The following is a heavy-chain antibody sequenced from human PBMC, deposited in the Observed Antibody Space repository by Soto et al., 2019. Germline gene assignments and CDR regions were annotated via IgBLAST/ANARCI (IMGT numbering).Heavy chain of an antibody. Sequence: QVQLQQWGAGLLKPSETLSLTCAFYGGSFSGYYWSWIRQPPGKGLEWIGEINHSGSTNYNPSLKSRVTISVDTSKNQFSLKLSSVTAADTAVYYCARRDTAMATGAFDIWGQGTMVTVSS. CDR3: ARRDTAMATGAFDI. CDR1: GGSFSGYY. D-gene: IGHD5-18*01. CDR2: INHSGST. J-gene: IGHJ3*02. V-gene: IGHV4-34*01.